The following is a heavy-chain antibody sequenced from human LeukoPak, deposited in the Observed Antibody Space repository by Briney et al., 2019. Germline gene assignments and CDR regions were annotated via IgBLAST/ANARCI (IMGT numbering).Heavy chain of an antibody. J-gene: IGHJ4*02. Sequence: GGSLRLSCAASGFTFSSYAMNWVRQAPGKGLEWVSGINSSGGGTYYADSVKGRFTISRDNAKNTLYLQMNSLRAEDTAVYYCARGLSGYSSSLGYWGQGTLVTVSS. V-gene: IGHV3-23*01. CDR1: GFTFSSYA. D-gene: IGHD6-19*01. CDR3: ARGLSGYSSSLGY. CDR2: INSSGGGT.